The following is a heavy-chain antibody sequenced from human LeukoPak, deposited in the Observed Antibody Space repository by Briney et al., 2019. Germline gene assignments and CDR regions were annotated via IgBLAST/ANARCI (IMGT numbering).Heavy chain of an antibody. CDR1: GGSFSGYY. V-gene: IGHV4-34*01. CDR3: ARAPRYYYDSRGVGYYYMDV. D-gene: IGHD3-22*01. J-gene: IGHJ6*03. CDR2: INHSGST. Sequence: SETLSLTCAVCGGSFSGYYWSWIRQPPGKGLEWIGEINHSGSTNYNPSLKSRVTMSVDTSKNQFSLKLSSVTAADTAVYYCARAPRYYYDSRGVGYYYMDVWGKGTTVTVSS.